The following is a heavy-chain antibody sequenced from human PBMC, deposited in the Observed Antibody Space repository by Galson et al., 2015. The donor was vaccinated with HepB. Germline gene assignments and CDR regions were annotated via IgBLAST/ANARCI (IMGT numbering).Heavy chain of an antibody. D-gene: IGHD1-26*01. CDR2: INVGSTTM. CDR3: VRDGVVGAPVDY. CDR1: GFTFSAYA. J-gene: IGHJ4*02. Sequence: SLRLSCAASGFTFSAYAMIWVRQAPGKGLEWVSYINVGSTTMYYADSVKGRFIISRDNAKNLLYLQMNSLRDADTAVYYCVRDGVVGAPVDYWGRGTLVTVSS. V-gene: IGHV3-48*02.